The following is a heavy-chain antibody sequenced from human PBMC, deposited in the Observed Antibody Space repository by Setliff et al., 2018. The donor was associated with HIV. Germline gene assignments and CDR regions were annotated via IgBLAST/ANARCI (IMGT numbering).Heavy chain of an antibody. Sequence: GGSMRLSCAASGFTFSSFGMHWVRQAPGEGLEWVSSISSTSTYIYYADSVKGRFTISKDTAYNSLYLQMNSLRAEDTAVYYCARGGHGGYSGYDRLDYWGQGTQVTVSS. CDR2: ISSTSTYI. J-gene: IGHJ4*02. D-gene: IGHD5-12*01. CDR1: GFTFSSFG. V-gene: IGHV3-21*01. CDR3: ARGGHGGYSGYDRLDY.